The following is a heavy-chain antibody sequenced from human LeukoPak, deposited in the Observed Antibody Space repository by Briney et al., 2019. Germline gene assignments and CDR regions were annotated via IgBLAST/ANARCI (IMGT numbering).Heavy chain of an antibody. J-gene: IGHJ4*02. CDR3: ATGVATNVY. Sequence: PGGSLRLSCAASRFTFSDHYMDWVRQAPGKGLEWAGRIRNKANSYTTEYAASVKGRFTISRDDSKNSLYLQMNSLETEDTAVYYCATGVATNVYWGQGTLVTVSS. D-gene: IGHD5-12*01. CDR2: IRNKANSYTT. CDR1: RFTFSDHY. V-gene: IGHV3-72*01.